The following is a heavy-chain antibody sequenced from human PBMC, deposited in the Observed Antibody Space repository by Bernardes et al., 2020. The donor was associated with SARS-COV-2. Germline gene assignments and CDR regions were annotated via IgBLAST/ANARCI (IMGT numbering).Heavy chain of an antibody. V-gene: IGHV1-18*01. CDR2: INTDKGNT. D-gene: IGHD3-3*01. CDR3: VRDSDYTLGH. Sequence: ASVKVSCKASGYIFTTYGIGWVRQAPGQGLEWMGWINTDKGNTNYAQKFQGRITLTTDTSTATADMELRSLRSDDTAIYYCVRDSDYTLGHWGQGTLVTVSS. CDR1: GYIFTTYG. J-gene: IGHJ4*02.